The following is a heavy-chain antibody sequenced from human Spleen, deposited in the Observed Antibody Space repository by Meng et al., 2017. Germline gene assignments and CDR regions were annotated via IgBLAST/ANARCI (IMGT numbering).Heavy chain of an antibody. CDR2: ISSSGSTI. J-gene: IGHJ4*02. D-gene: IGHD6-13*01. CDR3: ARDPAWYSSSWSNQLDY. V-gene: IGHV3-48*04. Sequence: GGSLRLSCAASGFTFSSYSMNWVRQAPGKGLEWVSYISSSGSTIYYADSVKGRFTISRDNAKNSLYLQMNSLRAEDTAVYYCARDPAWYSSSWSNQLDYWGQGTLVTVSS. CDR1: GFTFSSYS.